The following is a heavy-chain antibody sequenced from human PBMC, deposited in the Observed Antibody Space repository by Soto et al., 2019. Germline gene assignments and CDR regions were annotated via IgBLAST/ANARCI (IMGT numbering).Heavy chain of an antibody. Sequence: SVKVSCKASGGTFSSYAISWVRQAPGQGLEWMGGIIPIFGTANYAQKFQGRVTITADESTSTAYMELSSLRSEDTAVYYCARGGGYYDSSGYQIDIWGQGTMVTVSS. J-gene: IGHJ3*02. CDR2: IIPIFGTA. V-gene: IGHV1-69*13. CDR1: GGTFSSYA. D-gene: IGHD3-22*01. CDR3: ARGGGYYDSSGYQIDI.